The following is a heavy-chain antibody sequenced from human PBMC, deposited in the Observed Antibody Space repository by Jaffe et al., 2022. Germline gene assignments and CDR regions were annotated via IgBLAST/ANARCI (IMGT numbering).Heavy chain of an antibody. J-gene: IGHJ6*03. D-gene: IGHD3-3*01. Sequence: EVQLVESGGGLVQPGGSLRLSCAASGFTFSSYAMSWVRQAPGKGLEWVSAISGSGGSTYYADSVKGRFTISRDNSKNTLYLQMNSLRAEDTAVYYCARGLLEWLLYLHYYYYMDVWGKGTTVTVSS. CDR3: ARGLLEWLLYLHYYYYMDV. CDR2: ISGSGGST. CDR1: GFTFSSYA. V-gene: IGHV3-23*04.